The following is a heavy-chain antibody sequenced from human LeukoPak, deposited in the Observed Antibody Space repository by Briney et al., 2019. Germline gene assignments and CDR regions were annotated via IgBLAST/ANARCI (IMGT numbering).Heavy chain of an antibody. V-gene: IGHV3-7*01. CDR2: IKQDGSEK. J-gene: IGHJ5*02. Sequence: PGGSLRLSCAASGFTFSGYWMSWVRQAPGKGLEWVANIKQDGSEKYYVDSVKGRFTISRDNAKNSLYLQMNSLRAEDTAVYYCASGVLRFFPWGQGTLVTVSS. CDR3: ASGVLRFFP. CDR1: GFTFSGYW. D-gene: IGHD3-3*01.